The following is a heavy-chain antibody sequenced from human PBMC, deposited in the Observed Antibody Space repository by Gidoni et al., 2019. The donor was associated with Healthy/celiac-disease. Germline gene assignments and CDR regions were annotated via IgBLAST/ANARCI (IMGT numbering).Heavy chain of an antibody. CDR3: AKDPDIVVVPAAIDYFDY. J-gene: IGHJ4*02. D-gene: IGHD2-2*02. V-gene: IGHV3-30*18. CDR1: GFTFSSYG. CDR2: ISYDGSNK. Sequence: QVQLVASGGGVVQPGRSLRLSCAASGFTFSSYGMHWVRQAPGKGLEWVAVISYDGSNKYYADSVKGRFTISRDNSKNTLYLQMNSLRAEDTAVYYCAKDPDIVVVPAAIDYFDYWGQGTLVTVSS.